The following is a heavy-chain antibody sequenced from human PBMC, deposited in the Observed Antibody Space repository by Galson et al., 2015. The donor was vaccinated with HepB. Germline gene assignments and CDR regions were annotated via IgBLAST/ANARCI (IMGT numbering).Heavy chain of an antibody. V-gene: IGHV2-5*01. J-gene: IGHJ3*02. Sequence: PALVKPTQTLTLTCTFSGFSLSTSGVGVGWIRQPPGKALEWLALLYGNDDKRYSPSLKIRLTITKDTSKNQVVLTMTNMDPVDTATYYCAHRASSGYPNAFDIWGQGTMVTVSS. CDR2: LYGNDDK. CDR3: AHRASSGYPNAFDI. CDR1: GFSLSTSGVG. D-gene: IGHD5-12*01.